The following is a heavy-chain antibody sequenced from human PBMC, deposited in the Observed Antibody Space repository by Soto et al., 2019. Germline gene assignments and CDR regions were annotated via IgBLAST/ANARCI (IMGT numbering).Heavy chain of an antibody. CDR1: GYTLSTSG. CDR3: ARAGAAPYYYYGMDV. D-gene: IGHD2-15*01. J-gene: IGHJ6*02. Sequence: QVQLLQSGAAVRKPGASVKVSCKASGYTLSTSGMSWLRQAPGQGLEWRGWISTYNGDTNDAPKFQDRVTMTSDTSTSTVYMELRSLRSDDTAVYYCARAGAAPYYYYGMDVWGQGTRVTVSS. V-gene: IGHV1-18*01. CDR2: ISTYNGDT.